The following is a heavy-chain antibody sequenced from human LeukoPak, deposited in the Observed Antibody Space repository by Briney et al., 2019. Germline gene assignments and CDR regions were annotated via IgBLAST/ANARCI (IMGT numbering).Heavy chain of an antibody. CDR2: INAGNGNR. CDR3: ARGRGGGYFDL. CDR1: GYTFTGYY. V-gene: IGHV1/OR15-3*02. J-gene: IGHJ2*01. Sequence: ASVKVSCKASGYTFTGYYMHWVRQAPGQGLEWMGWINAGNGNRKYSQKFQDRVTITREPSATTAYMELNSLTSEDTAVYYCARGRGGGYFDLWGRGTLVTVSS. D-gene: IGHD3-10*01.